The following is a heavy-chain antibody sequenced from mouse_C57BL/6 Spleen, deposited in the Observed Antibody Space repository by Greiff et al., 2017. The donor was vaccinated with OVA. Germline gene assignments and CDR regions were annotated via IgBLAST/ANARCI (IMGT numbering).Heavy chain of an antibody. CDR1: GYTFTSYW. D-gene: IGHD1-1*01. Sequence: QVQLQQPGAELVKPGASVKMSCKASGYTFTSYWITWVKQRPGQGLEWIGDIYPGSGSTNYNEKFKSKATLTVDTSSSTAYMQLSSLTPEDSAVYYCARRGYYYGSSYWYFDVWGTGTTVTVSS. V-gene: IGHV1-55*01. CDR2: IYPGSGST. J-gene: IGHJ1*03. CDR3: ARRGYYYGSSYWYFDV.